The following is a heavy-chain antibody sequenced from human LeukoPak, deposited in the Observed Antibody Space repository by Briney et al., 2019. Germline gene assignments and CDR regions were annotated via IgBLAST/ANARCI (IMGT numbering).Heavy chain of an antibody. V-gene: IGHV1-69*13. J-gene: IGHJ3*02. CDR3: ARVLTTYYYGSGSYEDAFDM. CDR1: GYTFTGYY. Sequence: ASVKVSCKASGYTFTGYYMHWVRQAPGQGLEWMGGIIPIFGTANYAQKFQGRVTITADESTSTAYMELSSLRSEDTAVYYCARVLTTYYYGSGSYEDAFDMWGQGTMVTVSS. D-gene: IGHD3-10*01. CDR2: IIPIFGTA.